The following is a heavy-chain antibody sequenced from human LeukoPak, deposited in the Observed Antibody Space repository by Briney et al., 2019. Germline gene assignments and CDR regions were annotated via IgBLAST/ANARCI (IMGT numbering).Heavy chain of an antibody. Sequence: SETLSLTCTVSGASIRSSSYYWGWIRQPPGRGLEWMVSIFYSGSTYYNPSIKSRVTISVDTSKNQLSLKLRSVTAADTAVYYCASTLTYYYGSGSYYIDCWGQGTLVTVSS. D-gene: IGHD3-10*01. CDR1: GASIRSSSYY. CDR2: IFYSGST. CDR3: ASTLTYYYGSGSYYIDC. V-gene: IGHV4-39*01. J-gene: IGHJ4*02.